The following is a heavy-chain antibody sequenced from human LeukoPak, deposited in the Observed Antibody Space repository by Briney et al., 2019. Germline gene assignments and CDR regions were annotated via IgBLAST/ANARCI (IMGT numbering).Heavy chain of an antibody. V-gene: IGHV1-18*04. CDR3: ARGGLVRGSGWYGPHRPSYFDY. CDR1: GYTFTSYG. J-gene: IGHJ4*02. D-gene: IGHD6-19*01. Sequence: ASVKVSCKASGYTFTSYGISWVRQAPGQGREWMGWISAYNGNTNYAQKLQGRGTMTTDTSTSTAYMELRSLRSDDTAVYYCARGGLVRGSGWYGPHRPSYFDYWGQGTLVTVSS. CDR2: ISAYNGNT.